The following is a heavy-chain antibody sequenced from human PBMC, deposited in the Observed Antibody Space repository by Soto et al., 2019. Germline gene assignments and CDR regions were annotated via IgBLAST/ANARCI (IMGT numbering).Heavy chain of an antibody. CDR3: AKHWRIAAAVFHSFDI. CDR2: VYTRGNP. CDR1: GGSITNDY. V-gene: IGHV4-4*08. Sequence: QVQLQESGPGLVRPSETLSLTCTVSGGSITNDYWSWIRRPPGKGLEWIGFVYTRGNPDYNPSLRSRATISTDTSKNQFSLRLTSVTAADTALYYCAKHWRIAAAVFHSFDIWGRGTLVSVST. D-gene: IGHD6-6*01. J-gene: IGHJ4*02.